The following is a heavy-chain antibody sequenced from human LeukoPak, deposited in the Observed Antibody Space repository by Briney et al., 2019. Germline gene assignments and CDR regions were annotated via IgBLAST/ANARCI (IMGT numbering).Heavy chain of an antibody. CDR2: INHSEST. CDR1: GWTFSGYY. V-gene: IGHV4-34*01. J-gene: IGHJ4*02. D-gene: IGHD3-10*01. CDR3: SRGYGCYTVIDY. Sequence: PAGTLPLTCAGYGWTFSGYYWSWIRQPPGKGLEWIREINHSESTNYKPSLKSRITKSVDTSKNQFSLEQSSATAADTAVYYCSRGYGCYTVIDYWGQGTLVTVSS.